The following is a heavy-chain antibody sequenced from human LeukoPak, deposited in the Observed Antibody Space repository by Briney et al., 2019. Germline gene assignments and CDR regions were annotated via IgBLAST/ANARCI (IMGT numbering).Heavy chain of an antibody. Sequence: GGSLRLSCAASGFSISNNYMNWVRQAPGKGLEWVSIIYSGGSTYYADAVKGRFTISRDNSKSTLYLQMITLRVEDTAVYYCAGGGNLFDYWGQGTLVTVSS. V-gene: IGHV3-53*01. CDR2: IYSGGST. D-gene: IGHD2-15*01. J-gene: IGHJ4*02. CDR1: GFSISNNY. CDR3: AGGGNLFDY.